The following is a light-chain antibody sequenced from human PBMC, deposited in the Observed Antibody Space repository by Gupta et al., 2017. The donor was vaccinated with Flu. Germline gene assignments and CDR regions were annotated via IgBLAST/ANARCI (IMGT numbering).Light chain of an antibody. CDR3: GAWASSIGAGV. J-gene: IGLJ3*02. CDR1: NSNSGNKY. CDR2: DND. V-gene: IGLV1-51*01. Sequence: KVTISCSGSNSNSGNKYVSWYQQLPGKAPKLIIYDNDKRPSGITDRFSGSKSGTSATLSITGLQTGDEAAYYCGAWASSIGAGVFGGGTEVAVL.